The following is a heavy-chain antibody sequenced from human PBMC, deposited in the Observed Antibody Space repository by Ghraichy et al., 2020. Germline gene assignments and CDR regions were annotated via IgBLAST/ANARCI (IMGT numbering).Heavy chain of an antibody. J-gene: IGHJ4*02. D-gene: IGHD5-18*01. CDR1: GYTFTGYY. CDR3: ARYTDVDTAMDVD. Sequence: ASVKVSCKASGYTFTGYYMHWVRQAPGQGLEWMGWINPNSGGTNYAQKFQGRVTMTRDTSISTAYMELSRLRSDDTAVYYCARYTDVDTAMDVDWGQGTLVTVSS. CDR2: INPNSGGT. V-gene: IGHV1-2*02.